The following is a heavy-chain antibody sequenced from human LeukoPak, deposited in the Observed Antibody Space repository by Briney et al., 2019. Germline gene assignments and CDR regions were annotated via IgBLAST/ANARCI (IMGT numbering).Heavy chain of an antibody. CDR2: IDPSDSYT. CDR1: GYRFTSYW. J-gene: IGHJ4*02. CDR3: ARARGDHYSFDY. D-gene: IGHD3-10*01. Sequence: GESLRISCKGYGYRFTSYWIIWVRQMPGKGLEWMGRIDPSDSYTNYSPSLQGHVTISADKSISAAYLQWSNLKASDTAMYYCARARGDHYSFDYWGQGTLVTVSS. V-gene: IGHV5-10-1*01.